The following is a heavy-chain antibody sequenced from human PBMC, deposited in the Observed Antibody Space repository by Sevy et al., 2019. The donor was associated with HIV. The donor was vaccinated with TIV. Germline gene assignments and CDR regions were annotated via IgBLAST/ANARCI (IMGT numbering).Heavy chain of an antibody. CDR2: ISDSGGST. D-gene: IGHD1-20*01. J-gene: IGHJ3*02. CDR3: AKDDDNWAGGALDT. Sequence: GGSLSLSCAASGLTFRNYAMNWVRQAPGRGLEWVSGISDSGGSTYYSDSVKGRFTISRDNSKNTLYLQMNSLRAEDTAVYYCAKDDDNWAGGALDTWGQGTMVTVSS. CDR1: GLTFRNYA. V-gene: IGHV3-23*01.